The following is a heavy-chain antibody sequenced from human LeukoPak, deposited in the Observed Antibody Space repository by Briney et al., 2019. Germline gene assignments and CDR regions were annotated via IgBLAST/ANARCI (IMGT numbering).Heavy chain of an antibody. CDR3: AILSGLLWFGELSDTIDY. CDR1: AFTFIDHG. D-gene: IGHD3-10*01. V-gene: IGHV3-43*02. CDR2: ISGDGGST. J-gene: IGHJ4*02. Sequence: GGSLRLSCAASAFTFIDHGMHWVRQAPGKGLEWVSLISGDGGSTYYADSVKGRFTISRDNSKNTLYLQMNSLRAEDTAVYYCAILSGLLWFGELSDTIDYWGQGTLVTVSS.